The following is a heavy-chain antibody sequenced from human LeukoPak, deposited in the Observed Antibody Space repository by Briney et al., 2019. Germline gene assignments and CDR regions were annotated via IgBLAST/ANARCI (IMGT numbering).Heavy chain of an antibody. CDR2: IIPIFGTA. CDR1: GGTFSSYA. Sequence: SVKVSCKASGGTFSSYAISWVRQAPGQGLEWMGGIIPIFGTANYAQKFQGRVTITADESTSTAYMELSSLRSEDTAVYYCSRSREYYGFFDLWGRGTLVTVSS. CDR3: SRSREYYGFFDL. V-gene: IGHV1-69*13. D-gene: IGHD2/OR15-2a*01. J-gene: IGHJ2*01.